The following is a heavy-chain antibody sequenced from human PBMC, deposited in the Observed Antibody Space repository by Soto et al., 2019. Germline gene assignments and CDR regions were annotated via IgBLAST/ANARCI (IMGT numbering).Heavy chain of an antibody. J-gene: IGHJ4*02. CDR3: ARGYCSGGSCYPFDY. Sequence: QVQLVQSGAEVKKPGASVKVSCKASGYTFTGYYMHWVRQAPGQGLEWMGWINPNSGGTNYAQKFQGWVPMTRDTSISTAYMELSRLRSDDTAVYYCARGYCSGGSCYPFDYWGQGTLVTVSS. CDR2: INPNSGGT. V-gene: IGHV1-2*04. CDR1: GYTFTGYY. D-gene: IGHD2-15*01.